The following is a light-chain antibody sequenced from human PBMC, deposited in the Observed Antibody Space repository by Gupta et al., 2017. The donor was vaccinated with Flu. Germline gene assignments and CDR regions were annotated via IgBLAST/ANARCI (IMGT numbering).Light chain of an antibody. J-gene: IGLJ2*01. V-gene: IGLV1-47*01. CDR1: SSNIGSNY. CDR2: RNN. Sequence: STYLPHRQRVTISCSGSSSNIGSNYVYWYQQLPGTAPKLLIYRNNQRPSGVPDRFSGSKSGTSASLAISGLRSEDEADYYCAAWDDSLSVLFGGGTKLTVL. CDR3: AAWDDSLSVL.